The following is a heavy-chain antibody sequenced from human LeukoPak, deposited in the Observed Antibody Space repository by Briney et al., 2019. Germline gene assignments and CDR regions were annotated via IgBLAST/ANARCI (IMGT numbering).Heavy chain of an antibody. CDR3: ARAAADDILTGYYGPRKINWFDP. J-gene: IGHJ5*02. Sequence: PGGSLRLSCAASGFTFSSYSMNWVRQAPGKGLEWVSSISSSSSYMYYADSVKGRFTISRDNAKNSLYLQMNSLRAEDTAVYYCARAAADDILTGYYGPRKINWFDPWGQGTLVTVSS. CDR1: GFTFSSYS. CDR2: ISSSSSYM. D-gene: IGHD3-9*01. V-gene: IGHV3-21*01.